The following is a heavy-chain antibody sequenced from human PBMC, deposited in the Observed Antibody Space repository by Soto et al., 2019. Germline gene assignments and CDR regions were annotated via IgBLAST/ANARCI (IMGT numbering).Heavy chain of an antibody. CDR1: GGSINSGGYY. Sequence: QVQLQESGPGLVKPSQSLSLTCSVSGGSINSGGYYWSWIRQHPGKGLEWIGSIFYSGSTYYNPSRKSRVTISVDTSKNQFSLKLKSVTVADTAVYYCARDRGDYDFWSGTGGYFDFWGQGTLVTVSS. D-gene: IGHD3-3*01. CDR2: IFYSGST. J-gene: IGHJ4*02. V-gene: IGHV4-31*03. CDR3: ARDRGDYDFWSGTGGYFDF.